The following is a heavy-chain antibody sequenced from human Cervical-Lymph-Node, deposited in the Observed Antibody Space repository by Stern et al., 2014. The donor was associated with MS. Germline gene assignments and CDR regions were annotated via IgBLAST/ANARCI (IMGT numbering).Heavy chain of an antibody. CDR1: GGSVSSGSSY. Sequence: VQLVESGPGLVKPSQTLSLTCTLSGGSVSSGSSYWSWIRQPAGKGLEWIGRIHPRGNAFYTPALTSRVTLSLVKSKNQISLKLTSVTAADTAVYYCASGYRFFESWGQGTLVTVSS. CDR2: IHPRGNA. CDR3: ASGYRFFES. D-gene: IGHD5-18*01. V-gene: IGHV4-61*02. J-gene: IGHJ4*02.